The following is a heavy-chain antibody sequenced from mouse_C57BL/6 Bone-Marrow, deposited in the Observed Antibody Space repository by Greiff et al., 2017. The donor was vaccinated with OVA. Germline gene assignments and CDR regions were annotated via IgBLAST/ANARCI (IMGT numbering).Heavy chain of an antibody. CDR1: GYTFTSYW. CDR2: IYPGNSDT. V-gene: IGHV1-5*01. J-gene: IGHJ3*01. CDR3: TSPNYYGSSSWGAY. Sequence: VQLQQSGTVLARPGASVKMSCKTSGYTFTSYWMHWVKQRPGQGLEWIGAIYPGNSDTSYNQKFKGKAKLTAVTSASTAYMELSSLTNEDSAVYYCTSPNYYGSSSWGAYWGQGTLVTVAA. D-gene: IGHD1-1*01.